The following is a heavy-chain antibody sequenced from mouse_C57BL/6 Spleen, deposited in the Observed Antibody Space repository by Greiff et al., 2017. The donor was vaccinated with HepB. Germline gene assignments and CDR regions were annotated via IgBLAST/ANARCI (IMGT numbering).Heavy chain of an antibody. J-gene: IGHJ3*01. CDR1: GYTFTSYN. D-gene: IGHD2-4*01. CDR2: IYPGNGDT. V-gene: IGHV1-12*01. CDR3: ARGGCDYGEGFAY. Sequence: LQQSGAELVRPGASVKMSCKASGYTFTSYNMHWVKQTPRQGLEWIGAIYPGNGDTSYNQNFKGKATLTVDKSSSPAYMQLSSLTSADSAVYFCARGGCDYGEGFAYWGQGTLVTVSA.